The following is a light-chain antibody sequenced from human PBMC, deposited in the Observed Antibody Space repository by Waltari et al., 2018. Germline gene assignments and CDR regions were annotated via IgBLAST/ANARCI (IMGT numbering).Light chain of an antibody. V-gene: IGKV3-20*01. CDR1: QSVGRA. CDR2: GAS. CDR3: QHYVRLPVT. Sequence: EIVLTQSPGTLSLSPGERATLSCWASQSVGRALAWYQQKRGQAPRLLIYGASTRASGIPDRVSGSGAGTDFSLTINRLEPEDFAVYYCQHYVRLPVTFGQGTKVEIK. J-gene: IGKJ1*01.